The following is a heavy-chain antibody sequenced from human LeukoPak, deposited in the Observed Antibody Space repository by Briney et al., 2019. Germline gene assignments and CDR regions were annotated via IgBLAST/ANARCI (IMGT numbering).Heavy chain of an antibody. CDR1: GFTFSDYG. J-gene: IGHJ5*02. CDR3: AREKYYGSGNLDNWFDP. V-gene: IGHV3-NL1*01. Sequence: GGSLRLSCAASGFTFSDYGMHWVRQAPGKGLEWVSAIYSGGSTYYADSVKGRFTISRDNSKNTLYLQMNSLRAEDTAVYYCAREKYYGSGNLDNWFDPWGQGILVTVSS. D-gene: IGHD3-10*01. CDR2: IYSGGST.